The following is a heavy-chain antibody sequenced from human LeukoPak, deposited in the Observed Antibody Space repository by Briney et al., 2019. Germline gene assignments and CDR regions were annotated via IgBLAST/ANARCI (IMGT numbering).Heavy chain of an antibody. J-gene: IGHJ5*02. CDR1: GGSISSSNW. D-gene: IGHD1-26*01. Sequence: PSGTLSLTCAVSGGSISSSNWWSWVRQPPGKGLEWIEEIYHSGSTNYNPSLKSRVTISVDKSENQFSLKLSSVTAADTAVYYCARLTAAIVGAPINWFDPWGQGTLVTVSS. V-gene: IGHV4-4*02. CDR3: ARLTAAIVGAPINWFDP. CDR2: IYHSGST.